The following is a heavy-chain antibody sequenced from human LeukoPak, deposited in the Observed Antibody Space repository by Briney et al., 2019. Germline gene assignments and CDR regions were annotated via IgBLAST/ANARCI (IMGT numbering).Heavy chain of an antibody. Sequence: SETLSLTCTVSGGSISSYYWSWIRQPAGKGLEWIGRIYTSGSTNYNPSLKSRVTMSVDTSKNQFSLKLSSVTAADTAVYYCARDGSRDGYNLYYFDYWGQGTLVTVSS. CDR3: ARDGSRDGYNLYYFDY. D-gene: IGHD5-24*01. V-gene: IGHV4-4*07. CDR1: GGSISSYY. CDR2: IYTSGST. J-gene: IGHJ4*02.